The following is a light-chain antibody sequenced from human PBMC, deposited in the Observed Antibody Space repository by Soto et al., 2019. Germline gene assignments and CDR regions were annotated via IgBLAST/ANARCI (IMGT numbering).Light chain of an antibody. CDR2: RNS. CDR3: ASWDDSLYGPV. V-gene: IGLV1-44*01. Sequence: QSVLTRPPSTSGTPGQRVAISCSGSRSNIGRNPVNWYQQLPGTAPKLLLYRNSERPSGVPVRFSGSNSSTSSSLAISGLQSDDQAEHYCASWDDSLYGPVVGGGTKLTVL. J-gene: IGLJ2*01. CDR1: RSNIGRNP.